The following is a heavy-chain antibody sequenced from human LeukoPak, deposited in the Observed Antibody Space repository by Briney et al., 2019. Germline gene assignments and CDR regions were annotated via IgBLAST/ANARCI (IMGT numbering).Heavy chain of an antibody. J-gene: IGHJ4*02. CDR3: TRLRHGSGSYYIDS. CDR2: ISGSGGST. CDR1: GFTFSSYA. Sequence: GGSLRLSCAASGFTFSSYAMSWVRQAPGKGLEWVSAISGSGGSTYYADSVKGRFTISRDNSKNTLYLQMNSLKTEDTAVYYCTRLRHGSGSYYIDSWGQGTLVTVSS. D-gene: IGHD3-10*01. V-gene: IGHV3-23*01.